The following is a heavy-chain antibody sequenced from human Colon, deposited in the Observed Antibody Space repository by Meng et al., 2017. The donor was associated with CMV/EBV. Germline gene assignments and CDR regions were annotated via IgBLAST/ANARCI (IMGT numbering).Heavy chain of an antibody. Sequence: LSCTVSGGSINSSSYYWGWIRQPPGKGLEWIGSIYYSGSTYYNPSLKSRVTISVDTSKNQFSLKLISVTAADTAVYYCAREGVIAKEFDYWGQGTLVTVSS. CDR1: GGSINSSSYY. CDR2: IYYSGST. CDR3: AREGVIAKEFDY. J-gene: IGHJ4*02. V-gene: IGHV4-39*07. D-gene: IGHD2-21*01.